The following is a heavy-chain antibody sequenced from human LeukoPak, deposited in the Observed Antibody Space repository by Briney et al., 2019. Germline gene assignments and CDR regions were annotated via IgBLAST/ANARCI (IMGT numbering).Heavy chain of an antibody. CDR2: INVGNGDS. CDR1: GYGFSRSA. Sequence: ASVKVSCKASGYGFSRSAMHWVRQAPGQRLEWMGWINVGNGDSKYSQNFQGRVTITRDTFASTAYMELSSLRSEDTAVYYCASRYCSSTSCYGVYYYGMDVWGQGTTVTVSS. J-gene: IGHJ6*02. D-gene: IGHD2-2*01. V-gene: IGHV1-3*01. CDR3: ASRYCSSTSCYGVYYYGMDV.